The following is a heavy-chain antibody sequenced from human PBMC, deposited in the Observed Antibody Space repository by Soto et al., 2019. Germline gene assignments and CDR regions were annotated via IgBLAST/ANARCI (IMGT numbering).Heavy chain of an antibody. V-gene: IGHV3-30*18. Sequence: QVQLVESGGGVVQPGRSLRLSCAASGFTFSSYGMHWVRQAPGKGLEWVAVISYDGSNKYYADSVKGRFTISRDNSKNTLYLQMNSLRAEDTAVYYCAKDRDGDYVVDYWGQGTLVTVSS. CDR3: AKDRDGDYVVDY. D-gene: IGHD4-17*01. J-gene: IGHJ4*02. CDR1: GFTFSSYG. CDR2: ISYDGSNK.